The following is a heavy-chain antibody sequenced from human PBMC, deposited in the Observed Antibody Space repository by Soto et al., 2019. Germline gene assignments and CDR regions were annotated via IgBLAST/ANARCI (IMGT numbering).Heavy chain of an antibody. CDR3: GTRSYSSIWSYFDY. Sequence: ASFNFSCKVSGYTLTSFSLPFLLHAPGKGLEWMGGFDPEDGETIYAQTFPGRVPMTSSPSPDPASLALSSLRSEDTEVDYCGTRSYSSIWSYFDYWGQGTLVTVSS. CDR2: FDPEDGET. D-gene: IGHD6-13*01. J-gene: IGHJ4*02. V-gene: IGHV1-24*01. CDR1: GYTLTSFS.